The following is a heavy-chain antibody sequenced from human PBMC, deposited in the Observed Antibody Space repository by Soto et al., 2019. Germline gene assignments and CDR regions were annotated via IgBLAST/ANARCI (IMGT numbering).Heavy chain of an antibody. CDR2: IYYSGST. CDR1: GGSISSSSYY. J-gene: IGHJ4*02. CDR3: ARDRGTSQPFDL. Sequence: SETLSLTCTVSGGSISSSSYYWGWIRQPPGKGLEWIGSIYYSGSTYYNPSLKSRVTISVDTSKNQFSLKLSSVTAADTAVYYCARDRGTSQPFDLWGQGTLVTVSS. D-gene: IGHD2-2*01. V-gene: IGHV4-39*02.